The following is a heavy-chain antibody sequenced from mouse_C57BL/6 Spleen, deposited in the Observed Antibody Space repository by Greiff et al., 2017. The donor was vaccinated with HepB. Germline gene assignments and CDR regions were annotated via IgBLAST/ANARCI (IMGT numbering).Heavy chain of an antibody. J-gene: IGHJ2*01. D-gene: IGHD2-4*01. CDR2: IDPSDSYT. V-gene: IGHV1-59*01. Sequence: VQLQQPGAELVRPGTSVKLSCKASGYTFTSYWMRWVKQRPGQGLEWIGVIDPSDSYTNYNQKFKGKATLTVDTSSSTAYMQLSSLTSEDSAVYYCARGRDYEDYWGQGTTLTVSS. CDR3: ARGRDYEDY. CDR1: GYTFTSYW.